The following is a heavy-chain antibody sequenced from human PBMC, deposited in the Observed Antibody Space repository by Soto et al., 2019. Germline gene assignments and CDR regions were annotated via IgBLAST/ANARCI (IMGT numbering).Heavy chain of an antibody. CDR2: IYYSGST. Sequence: SDTLSLTCTVSGGSISSSSYYWGWIRQPPGKGLEWIGSIYYSGSTYYNPSLKSRVTISVDTSKNQFSLKLSSVTAADTAVYYCASGVDWGLGYYFDYWGQGTLVTVSS. CDR3: ASGVDWGLGYYFDY. J-gene: IGHJ4*02. CDR1: GGSISSSSYY. V-gene: IGHV4-39*01. D-gene: IGHD7-27*01.